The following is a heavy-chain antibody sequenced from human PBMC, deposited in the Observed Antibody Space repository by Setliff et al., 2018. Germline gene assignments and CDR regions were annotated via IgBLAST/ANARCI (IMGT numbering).Heavy chain of an antibody. D-gene: IGHD2-2*01. Sequence: SETLSLTCAVYGGSFSGYYWSWIRQPPGKGLEWIGEIDHSGNTNYNPSLKSRVTIFVDTSKNQFSLKLSSVTAADMAVYYCARGYCSSSGCFFAGWFDPWGQGTLVTVSS. V-gene: IGHV4-34*01. J-gene: IGHJ5*02. CDR1: GGSFSGYY. CDR2: IDHSGNT. CDR3: ARGYCSSSGCFFAGWFDP.